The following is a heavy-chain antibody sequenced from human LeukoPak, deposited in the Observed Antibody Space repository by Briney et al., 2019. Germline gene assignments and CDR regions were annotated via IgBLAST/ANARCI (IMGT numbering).Heavy chain of an antibody. CDR3: ARDLPRGCIRSY. CDR2: ISSSSGFT. CDR1: GFTFTDLY. V-gene: IGHV3-11*05. J-gene: IGHJ4*02. Sequence: GGSLRLSCAASGFTFTDLYMSWIRQAPGKGLEWVSYISSSSGFTNYADSVKGRFTISRDNAKNSLYLQMNSLRAEDTAVYYCARDLPRGCIRSYWGQGTLVTVSS. D-gene: IGHD3-10*01.